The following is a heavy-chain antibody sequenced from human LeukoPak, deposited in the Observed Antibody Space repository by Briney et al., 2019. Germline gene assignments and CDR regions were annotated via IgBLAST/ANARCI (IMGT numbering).Heavy chain of an antibody. V-gene: IGHV3-33*01. CDR1: GFTFSSYG. Sequence: PGRSLRLSCAASGFTFSSYGMHWVRQAPGKGLEWVAVILNDGSQEKYADSVKGRFTISRDNSKNTLFLQMNSLRAEDTAVYYWARDDALGDNVLFIWGQGTLVTASS. CDR2: ILNDGSQE. CDR3: ARDDALGDNVLFI. D-gene: IGHD3-16*01. J-gene: IGHJ3*02.